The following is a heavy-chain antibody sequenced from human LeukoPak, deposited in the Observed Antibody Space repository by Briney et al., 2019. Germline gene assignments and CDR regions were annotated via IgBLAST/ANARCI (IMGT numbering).Heavy chain of an antibody. V-gene: IGHV3-11*04. CDR1: GFTFSDYY. CDR3: ARVYGSGSYDIYYYYYMDV. D-gene: IGHD3-10*01. CDR2: ISSSGSTI. J-gene: IGHJ6*03. Sequence: GGSLRLSCAASGFTFSDYYMSWIRQAPGKGLEWVSYISSSGSTIYYADSVKGRFTISRDNAKNSLYLQMNSLRAEDTAVYYCARVYGSGSYDIYYYYYMDVWGKGTTVTVSS.